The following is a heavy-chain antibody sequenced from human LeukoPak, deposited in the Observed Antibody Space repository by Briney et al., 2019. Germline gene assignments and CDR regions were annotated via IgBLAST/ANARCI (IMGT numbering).Heavy chain of an antibody. CDR1: GGSISSSSYY. CDR2: ISSSGST. J-gene: IGHJ3*02. D-gene: IGHD3-22*01. CDR3: ARGPYSYDSSGAFDI. Sequence: PSETLSLTCTVSGGSISSSSYYWSWIRQPAGKGLEWIGRISSSGSTNYNPSLKSRVTISVDTSKNQFSLKLSSVTAADTAVYFCARGPYSYDSSGAFDIWGQGTMVTVSS. V-gene: IGHV4-61*02.